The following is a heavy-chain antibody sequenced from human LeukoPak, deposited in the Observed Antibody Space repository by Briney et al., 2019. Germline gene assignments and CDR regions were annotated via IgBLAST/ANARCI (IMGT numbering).Heavy chain of an antibody. CDR2: ITPSVDTT. Sequence: ASVKGSCKASGYTFTNYLLHWVRQAPGQGLEWVGRITPSVDTTNYAQKFRDRVTMTRDTSTSTVYMELSSLRSEDTAVYHCVREESGGYFDYWGQGTLVTVSS. CDR1: GYTFTNYL. CDR3: VREESGGYFDY. V-gene: IGHV1-46*01. D-gene: IGHD2-8*02. J-gene: IGHJ4*02.